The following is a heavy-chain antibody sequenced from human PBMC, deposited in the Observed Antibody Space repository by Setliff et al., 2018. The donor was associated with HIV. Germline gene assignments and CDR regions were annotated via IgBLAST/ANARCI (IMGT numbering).Heavy chain of an antibody. J-gene: IGHJ6*02. CDR2: IYPGDSDT. CDR1: GYSFTNYW. CDR3: ARHWYCSGGSCYSLLANFYYGLDV. D-gene: IGHD2-15*01. V-gene: IGHV5-51*01. Sequence: GESLKISCKGSGYSFTNYWIGWVRQMPGKGLEWMGFIYPGDSDTRYSPSFQGQVTISADKSISTAYLQWSSLKASDTAMYYCARHWYCSGGSCYSLLANFYYGLDVWGLGTSVTVSS.